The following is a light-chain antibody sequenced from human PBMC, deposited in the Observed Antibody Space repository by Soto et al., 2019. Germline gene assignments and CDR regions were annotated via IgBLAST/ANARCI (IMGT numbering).Light chain of an antibody. CDR1: SSNIGSNY. Sequence: QSVLTQPPSASGTPGQRVTISCSGSSSNIGSNYVYWYQQLPGTAPKLLIYRNNQRPSGVPDRFSGSKSGTSASLAISGLRSEDESDYYCAAWDDSLIGFSVFGTGTKVTVL. CDR2: RNN. CDR3: AAWDDSLIGFSV. J-gene: IGLJ1*01. V-gene: IGLV1-47*01.